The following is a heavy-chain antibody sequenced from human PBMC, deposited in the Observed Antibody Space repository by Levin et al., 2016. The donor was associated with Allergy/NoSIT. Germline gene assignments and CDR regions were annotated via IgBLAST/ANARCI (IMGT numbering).Heavy chain of an antibody. CDR3: ATRDY. CDR1: GGSFSAYY. Sequence: SETLSLTCAVYGGSFSAYYWSWIRQPPGKGLEWIGEINHSGSTNYNPSLKGRVSISVDTSKNHFSLKLGSVTAADTAVYYCATRDYWGQGALVTVSS. V-gene: IGHV4-34*01. CDR2: INHSGST. J-gene: IGHJ4*02.